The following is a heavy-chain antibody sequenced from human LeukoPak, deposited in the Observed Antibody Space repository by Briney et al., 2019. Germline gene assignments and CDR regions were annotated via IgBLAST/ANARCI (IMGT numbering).Heavy chain of an antibody. J-gene: IGHJ5*02. CDR1: GGSISSYY. V-gene: IGHV4-59*01. CDR2: IYYRGST. D-gene: IGHD3-10*01. CDR3: ARGPEGSGSNWFDP. Sequence: PSETLSLTCTGSGGSISSYYWSWIRQPPGKGLEWIGYIYYRGSTNYNPSLKSRVTISLDTSKNQFSLKLSSVTAADTAVYYCARGPEGSGSNWFDPWGQGTLVTVSS.